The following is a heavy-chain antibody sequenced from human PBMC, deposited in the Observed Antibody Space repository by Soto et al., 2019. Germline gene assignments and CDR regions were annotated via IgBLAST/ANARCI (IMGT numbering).Heavy chain of an antibody. D-gene: IGHD6-13*01. Sequence: SETLSLTCTVSGGSITSYYWSWIRQPVGRGLEWIGRIYTSGSTNYNPSLKSRVTMSVDRSKNQFSLRLSSATAADTAVYYCARTSSSWYHFDFWGQGTLVTVSS. CDR3: ARTSSSWYHFDF. CDR1: GGSITSYY. V-gene: IGHV4-4*07. J-gene: IGHJ4*02. CDR2: IYTSGST.